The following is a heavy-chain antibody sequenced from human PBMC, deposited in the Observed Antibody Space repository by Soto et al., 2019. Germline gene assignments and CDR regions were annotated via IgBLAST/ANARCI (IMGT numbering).Heavy chain of an antibody. CDR3: AKDLNCNRFDC. Sequence: GGSLSLSCAASGFTFRSYWMHWVRQAPGEGLVWVSRINGDGSITVYADSVKGRFTISRDNSKNTLYLQMDSLRAEDTVVYNFAKDLNCNRFDCWGLGTLVTVPS. CDR2: INGDGSIT. V-gene: IGHV3-74*01. CDR1: GFTFRSYW. D-gene: IGHD1-1*01. J-gene: IGHJ4*02.